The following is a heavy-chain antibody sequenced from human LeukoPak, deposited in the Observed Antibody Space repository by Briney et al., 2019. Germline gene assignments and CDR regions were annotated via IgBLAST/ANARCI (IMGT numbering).Heavy chain of an antibody. D-gene: IGHD1-7*01. J-gene: IGHJ6*03. Sequence: GGSLRLSCAASGFIVSSNYMYWVRQAPGKGLEWVSDIYSGGTTNYADSVKGRVTISRGNSKNTLYLQMNSLRAEDTAVYYCARSLLTGTTPYYYYYMDVWGKGTTVTVSS. CDR2: IYSGGTT. CDR1: GFIVSSNY. CDR3: ARSLLTGTTPYYYYYMDV. V-gene: IGHV3-66*02.